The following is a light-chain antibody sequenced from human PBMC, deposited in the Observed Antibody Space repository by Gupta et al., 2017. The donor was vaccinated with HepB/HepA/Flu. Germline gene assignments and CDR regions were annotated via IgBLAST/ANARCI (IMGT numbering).Light chain of an antibody. J-gene: IGKJ1*01. CDR1: QSRLHKIGYNY. Sequence: DMVMTQSPLCLHVTAGESASLACRSSQSRLHKIGYNYLDWYLQKPGQAPQLLIYLGSNRASEVPDRFSGSGSGTDFTLKISRVEAEDVGVYYCMQALQTPSTFGQGTKVEIK. CDR3: MQALQTPST. V-gene: IGKV2-28*01. CDR2: LGS.